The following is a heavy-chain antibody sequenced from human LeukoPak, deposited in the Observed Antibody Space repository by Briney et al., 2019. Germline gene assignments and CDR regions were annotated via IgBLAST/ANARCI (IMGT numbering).Heavy chain of an antibody. D-gene: IGHD6-19*01. V-gene: IGHV3-7*01. Sequence: GGSLRLSCAASGFILSSYRMHWLRQAPGKALEWVANIKQDGSDIYYVDSVKGRFTISRDNAKNSLYLQMHSLRAEDTAVYYCASGSGFLFDHWGQGTLVTVSS. CDR3: ASGSGFLFDH. CDR1: GFILSSYR. CDR2: IKQDGSDI. J-gene: IGHJ4*02.